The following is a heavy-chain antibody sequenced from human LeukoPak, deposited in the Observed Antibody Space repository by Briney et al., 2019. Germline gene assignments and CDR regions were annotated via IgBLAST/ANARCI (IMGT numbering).Heavy chain of an antibody. D-gene: IGHD4-23*01. Sequence: GGSLRLSCAASGFTFSRYALHWVRQAPGKGLKWVAVISNDGSKKDYADSVKGRFTISRDNSKNTLYLQMNSLRAGDTSIYYCARGARKGDDYGGFFDYWGQGTLVTVSS. CDR1: GFTFSRYA. J-gene: IGHJ4*02. CDR2: ISNDGSKK. CDR3: ARGARKGDDYGGFFDY. V-gene: IGHV3-30*04.